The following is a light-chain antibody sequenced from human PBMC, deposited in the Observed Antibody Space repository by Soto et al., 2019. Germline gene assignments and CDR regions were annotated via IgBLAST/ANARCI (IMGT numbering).Light chain of an antibody. CDR3: QSYDSSLSGSVV. Sequence: QSVLTQPPSVSGAPGQRVTISCTGSTPNFGEGYDLHWYQQLPGTAPKLLIYGNTNRPSGVPDRFSGSKSGTSASLAITGLQAEDEADYYCQSYDSSLSGSVVFGGGTKLTVL. V-gene: IGLV1-40*01. CDR1: TPNFGEGYD. J-gene: IGLJ2*01. CDR2: GNT.